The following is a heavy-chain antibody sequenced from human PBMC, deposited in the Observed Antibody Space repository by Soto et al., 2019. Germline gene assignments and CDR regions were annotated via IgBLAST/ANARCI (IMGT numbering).Heavy chain of an antibody. CDR2: MNQDGSES. Sequence: EVQLVESGGGLVQPGGSLRLSCAASGYSVSSYWMSGVRQAPGKGLEWVANMNQDGSESDYVGSVKGRFTFTRDNAKNSLYLQMNSLRAEDTAVYYCARLSTSAGRRDLACWGQGTLVTVSS. CDR1: GYSVSSYW. CDR3: ARLSTSAGRRDLAC. V-gene: IGHV3-7*01. J-gene: IGHJ4*02.